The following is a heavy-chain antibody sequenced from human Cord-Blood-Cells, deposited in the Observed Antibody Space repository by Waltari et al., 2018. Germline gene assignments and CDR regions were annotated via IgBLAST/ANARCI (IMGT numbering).Heavy chain of an antibody. D-gene: IGHD3-10*01. CDR2: IYHSGST. J-gene: IGHJ2*01. V-gene: IGHV4-4*02. CDR3: ARGDYYGSGSYWYFDL. Sequence: QVQLQESGPGLVKPSGSLSLTCAVSGGSISRSNWCSWVRQPPGKGLEWIGEIYHSGSTNYNPSLKSRVTISVDKSKNQFSLKLSSVTAADTAVYYCARGDYYGSGSYWYFDLWGRGTLVTVSS. CDR1: GGSISRSNW.